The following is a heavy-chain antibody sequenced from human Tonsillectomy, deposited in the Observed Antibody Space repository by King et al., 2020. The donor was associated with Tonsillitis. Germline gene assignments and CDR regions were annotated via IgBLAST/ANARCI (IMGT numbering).Heavy chain of an antibody. CDR2: ISYDGSKK. J-gene: IGHJ4*02. D-gene: IGHD3-22*01. V-gene: IGHV3-30*18. CDR3: AKDYYYGSSGYGY. Sequence: VQLVESGGGVVQPGRSLRLSCTASGFTFSRYGMYWVRQAPGKGLEWVAVISYDGSKKNYADSVKGRFTVSRDNSKNTLYLQMSSLRAEDTAVYYCAKDYYYGSSGYGYWGQGTLVTVSS. CDR1: GFTFSRYG.